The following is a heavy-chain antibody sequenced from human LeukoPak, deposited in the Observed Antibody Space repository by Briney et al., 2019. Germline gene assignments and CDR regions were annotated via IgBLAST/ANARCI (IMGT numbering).Heavy chain of an antibody. V-gene: IGHV1-69*13. CDR2: IIPIFGTA. CDR1: GYTFTSYG. CDR3: ARDRGIVVVPAATGENWFDP. D-gene: IGHD2-2*01. J-gene: IGHJ5*02. Sequence: SVKVSCKASGYTFTSYGISWVRQAPGQGLEWMGGIIPIFGTANYAQKFQGRVTITADESTSTAYMELSSLRSEDTAVYYCARDRGIVVVPAATGENWFDPWGQGTLVTVSS.